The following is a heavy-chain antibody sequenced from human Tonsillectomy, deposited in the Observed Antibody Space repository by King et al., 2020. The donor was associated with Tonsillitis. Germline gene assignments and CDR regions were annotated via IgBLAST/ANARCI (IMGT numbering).Heavy chain of an antibody. CDR1: GGSISSSSYY. J-gene: IGHJ4*02. Sequence: LQLQESGPGLVKPSETLSLTCTVSGGSISSSSYYWGWIRQPPGKGLEWIGNIYYSGSTYYNPSLKSRVTISVDTSKNQFSLKLSSVTAADTAVYYCARHRYYYDSSGLGELDYWGQGTLVTVSS. V-gene: IGHV4-39*01. D-gene: IGHD3-22*01. CDR2: IYYSGST. CDR3: ARHRYYYDSSGLGELDY.